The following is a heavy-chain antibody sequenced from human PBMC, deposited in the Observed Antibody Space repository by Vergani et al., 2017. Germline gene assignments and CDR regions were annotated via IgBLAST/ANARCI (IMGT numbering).Heavy chain of an antibody. CDR2: IIPILGIA. CDR3: ARDWDYSSSYGTY. V-gene: IGHV1-69*08. CDR1: GGTFSSYT. D-gene: IGHD6-13*01. Sequence: QVQLVQSGAEVKKPGSSVKVSCKASGGTFSSYTISWVRQTPGQGLEWMGRIIPILGIANYAQKFQGRVTITADKSTSTAYMELSSLRSEDTAVYYCARDWDYSSSYGTYWGQGTLVTVSS. J-gene: IGHJ4*02.